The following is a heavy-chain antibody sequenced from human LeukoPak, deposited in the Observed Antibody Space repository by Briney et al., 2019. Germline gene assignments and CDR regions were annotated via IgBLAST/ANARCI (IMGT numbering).Heavy chain of an antibody. Sequence: GGSLRLSCAASGFTFSGFAMTWVRQAPGKGLEWVSAISGSGVTTYYTDSVKGRFTISRDNSKNTLWLQMNSLRAEDTAVYYCAKASAHDYGHNWFDPWDQGTLVTVSS. J-gene: IGHJ5*02. V-gene: IGHV3-23*01. CDR2: ISGSGVTT. CDR1: GFTFSGFA. D-gene: IGHD4-17*01. CDR3: AKASAHDYGHNWFDP.